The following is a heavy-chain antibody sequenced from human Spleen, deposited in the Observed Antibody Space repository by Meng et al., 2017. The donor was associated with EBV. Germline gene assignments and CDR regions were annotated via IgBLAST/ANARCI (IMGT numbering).Heavy chain of an antibody. V-gene: IGHV1-8*01. J-gene: IGHJ4*02. D-gene: IGHD3-22*01. CDR3: AKADYDDSGYHLRH. CDR1: GYTFTTFD. CDR2: VNPNSGNT. Sequence: QVQLVQSGAEVKRPXASVKVSXKSSGYTFTTFDINWVRQATGQGLELMGWVNPNSGNTGYTQKFQGRVTMTRDTSISTVYMELTSLTSEDTGVYYCAKADYDDSGYHLRHWGQGTLVTVSS.